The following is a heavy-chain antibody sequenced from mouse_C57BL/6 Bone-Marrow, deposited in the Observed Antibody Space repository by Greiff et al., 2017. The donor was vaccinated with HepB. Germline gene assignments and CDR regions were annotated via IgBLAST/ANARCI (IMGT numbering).Heavy chain of an antibody. Sequence: VQLQESGAELVRPGASVKLSCKASGYTFTDYYINWVKQRPGQGLEWIARIYPGSGNTYYNEKFKGKATLTAEKSSSTAYMQLSSLTSEDSAVYFCARGGSSGYWFAYWGQGTLVTVSA. V-gene: IGHV1-76*01. CDR1: GYTFTDYY. J-gene: IGHJ3*01. CDR3: ARGGSSGYWFAY. CDR2: IYPGSGNT. D-gene: IGHD3-2*02.